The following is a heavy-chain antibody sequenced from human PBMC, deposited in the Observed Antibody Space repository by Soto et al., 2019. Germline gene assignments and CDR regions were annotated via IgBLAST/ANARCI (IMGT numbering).Heavy chain of an antibody. CDR1: GGSIRSYY. CDR3: ARISSVDPYGYVNGGLDV. J-gene: IGHJ6*02. D-gene: IGHD5-18*01. Sequence: PSETLSLTCAVYGGSIRSYYWSWIRQSPEKGLEWIGYFYHSGNSNYNPSLKSRVTISVDTSKNQLSLSLRSVTAADTAVYFCARISSVDPYGYVNGGLDVWGQGTTVTVSS. CDR2: FYHSGNS. V-gene: IGHV4-59*01.